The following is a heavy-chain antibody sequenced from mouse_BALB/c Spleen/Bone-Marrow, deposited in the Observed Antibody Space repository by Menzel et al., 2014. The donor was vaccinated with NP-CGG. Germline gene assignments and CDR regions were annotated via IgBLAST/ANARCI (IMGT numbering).Heavy chain of an antibody. Sequence: QVQLQQSGAELVRPGASVKLSCKASGYSFTSYWMNWVKQRPGQGLEWIGMIHPSDTETRLNQRFKDRATLTVDKSSSTAYMQLSSPTSEDSAVYFCARLEGNYGSTFAYWGQGTLVTVSA. V-gene: IGHV1-61*01. D-gene: IGHD1-1*01. CDR2: IHPSDTET. CDR3: ARLEGNYGSTFAY. CDR1: GYSFTSYW. J-gene: IGHJ3*01.